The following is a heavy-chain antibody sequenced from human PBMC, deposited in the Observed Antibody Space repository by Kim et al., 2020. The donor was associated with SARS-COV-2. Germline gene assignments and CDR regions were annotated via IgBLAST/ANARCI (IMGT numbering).Heavy chain of an antibody. V-gene: IGHV3-48*02. CDR3: ARADRRAATPFYF. D-gene: IGHD2-15*01. CDR2: ISSSSDII. J-gene: IGHJ4*02. Sequence: GGSLRLSCAASGFTLSSYAMNWVRQAPGKGLEWASYISSSSDIIYYADSVKGRFTISRNNAKNSLFLQMNSLRDEDTAVYYCARADRRAATPFYFWGQG. CDR1: GFTLSSYA.